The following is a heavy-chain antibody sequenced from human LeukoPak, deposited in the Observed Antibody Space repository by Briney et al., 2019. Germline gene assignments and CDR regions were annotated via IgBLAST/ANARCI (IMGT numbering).Heavy chain of an antibody. CDR2: ISGSGGST. J-gene: IGHJ6*02. Sequence: GASVKVSCKASGGTFSSYAMSWVRQAPGKGLEWVSAISGSGGSTYYADSVKGRFTISRDNSKNTLYLQMNSLRAEDTAVYYCAKVGPLGYYYYYGMDVWGQGTTVTVSS. D-gene: IGHD3-16*01. CDR1: GGTFSSYA. CDR3: AKVGPLGYYYYYGMDV. V-gene: IGHV3-23*01.